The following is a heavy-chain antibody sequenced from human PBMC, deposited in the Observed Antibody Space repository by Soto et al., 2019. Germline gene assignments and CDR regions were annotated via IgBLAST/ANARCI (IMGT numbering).Heavy chain of an antibody. J-gene: IGHJ4*02. CDR2: IIPIFGTA. D-gene: IGHD3-22*01. V-gene: IGHV1-69*06. CDR3: AKDHPVIEVVKVFEY. Sequence: GASVKVSCKASGGTFSSYAISWVRQAPGQGLEWMGGIIPIFGTANYAQKFQGRVTITADKSTSTAYMELSSLRAEDTAVYYCAKDHPVIEVVKVFEYWGRGALVTVSS. CDR1: GGTFSSYA.